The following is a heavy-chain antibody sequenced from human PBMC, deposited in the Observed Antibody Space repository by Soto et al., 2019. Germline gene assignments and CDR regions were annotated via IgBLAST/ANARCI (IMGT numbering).Heavy chain of an antibody. V-gene: IGHV3-23*01. CDR3: AKDTQADYGDYVGRSNYYYGMDV. J-gene: IGHJ6*02. Sequence: PGGSLRLSCAASGFTFSSYAMSWVRQAPGKGLEWVSAISGSGGSTYYADSVKGRFTISRDNSKNTLYLQMNSLRAEDTAVYYCAKDTQADYGDYVGRSNYYYGMDVWGQGTTVTVSS. D-gene: IGHD4-17*01. CDR2: ISGSGGST. CDR1: GFTFSSYA.